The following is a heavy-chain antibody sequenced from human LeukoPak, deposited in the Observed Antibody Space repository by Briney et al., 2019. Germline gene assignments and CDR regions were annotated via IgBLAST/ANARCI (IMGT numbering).Heavy chain of an antibody. D-gene: IGHD4-17*01. Sequence: GGSLRLSCAASGFTFSSYAMSWVRQAPGKGLQWVSGIGGSGGSTYYADSVKGRFTISRDNSKNTLYLQMNNLRVEDTAVYYCAKDTDYGDYLFGILNFDYWGQGTLVTVSS. CDR2: IGGSGGST. CDR3: AKDTDYGDYLFGILNFDY. CDR1: GFTFSSYA. V-gene: IGHV3-23*01. J-gene: IGHJ4*02.